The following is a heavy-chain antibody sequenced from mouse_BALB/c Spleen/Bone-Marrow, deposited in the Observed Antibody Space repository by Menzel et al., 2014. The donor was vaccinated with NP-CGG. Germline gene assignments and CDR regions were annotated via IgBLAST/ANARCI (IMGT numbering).Heavy chain of an antibody. V-gene: IGHV14-3*02. CDR1: GFNIKDTY. CDR2: LDPANGNT. Sequence: EVKLVESGAELVKPGASVKLSCTASGFNIKDTYMHWVKQRPEQGLEWLGRLDPANGNTKYDPKFQGKATITADTSSRKPYLQLSILPSEDTAVYYCARWEYYAINFWGQGTSSTVS. J-gene: IGHJ4*01. CDR3: ARWEYYAINF. D-gene: IGHD4-1*01.